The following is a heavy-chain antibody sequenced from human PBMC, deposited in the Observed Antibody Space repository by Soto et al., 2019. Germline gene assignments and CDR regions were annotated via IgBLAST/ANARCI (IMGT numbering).Heavy chain of an antibody. Sequence: GGSLRLSCAASGFTFSSYAMHWVRQAPGKGLEWVAVISYDGSNKYYADSVKGRFTISRDNSKNTLYLQMNSLRAEDTAVYYCARDITMIVAVMNGFDYWGQGTLVTVSS. V-gene: IGHV3-30-3*01. D-gene: IGHD3-22*01. CDR3: ARDITMIVAVMNGFDY. CDR2: ISYDGSNK. J-gene: IGHJ4*02. CDR1: GFTFSSYA.